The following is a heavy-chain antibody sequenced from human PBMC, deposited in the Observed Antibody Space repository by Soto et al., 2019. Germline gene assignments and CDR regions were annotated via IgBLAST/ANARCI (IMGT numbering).Heavy chain of an antibody. CDR2: IKYDGSSA. CDR3: ASLGGSTSGYSHSGMDT. CDR1: GFSFSAHW. Sequence: EVKLVESGGGLVQPGGSLRLSCAASGFSFSAHWMHWVRQAPGKGPVWVSRIKYDGSSADYAASVKGRFTVSRDNAKSMLYLQRNSLRAEDTAVYYCASLGGSTSGYSHSGMDTWGQGTTVIAS. J-gene: IGHJ6*02. V-gene: IGHV3-74*01. D-gene: IGHD1-26*01.